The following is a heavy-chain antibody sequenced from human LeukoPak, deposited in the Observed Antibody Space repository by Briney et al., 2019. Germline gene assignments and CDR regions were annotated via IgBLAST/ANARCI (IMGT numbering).Heavy chain of an antibody. CDR2: INSSSTYI. J-gene: IGHJ4*02. D-gene: IGHD2-2*02. CDR1: GFTFSSYS. V-gene: IGHV3-21*01. CDR3: ARDYCRSARCYNVDY. Sequence: GESLRLSCAASGFTFSSYSMNWVRQAPGKGREWVSSINSSSTYIYYADSVKGRFTISRDNAKNSLYLQMNSLRAEDTAVYYCARDYCRSARCYNVDYWGQGSLVTVSS.